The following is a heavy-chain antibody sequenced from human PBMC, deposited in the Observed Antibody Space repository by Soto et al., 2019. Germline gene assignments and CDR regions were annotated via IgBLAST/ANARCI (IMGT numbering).Heavy chain of an antibody. CDR2: IIPIFGTA. J-gene: IGHJ4*02. Sequence: GASVKVSCKASGGTFSSYAISWVRQAPGQGLEWMGGIIPIFGTANYAQKFQGRVTMTEDTSTDTAYMELSSLRSEDTAVYYCATLPPNYYYDSSGYYYFDYWGQGTLVTVSS. D-gene: IGHD3-22*01. V-gene: IGHV1-69*06. CDR3: ATLPPNYYYDSSGYYYFDY. CDR1: GGTFSSYA.